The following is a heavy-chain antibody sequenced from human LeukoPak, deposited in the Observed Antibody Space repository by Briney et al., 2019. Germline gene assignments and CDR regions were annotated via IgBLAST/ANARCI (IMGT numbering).Heavy chain of an antibody. CDR1: GFTFSDYY. CDR3: ARERIAGAGTSTFYSYGIDV. J-gene: IGHJ6*02. Sequence: PGGSLRLSCAASGFTFSDYYMSWIRQAPGKGLEWVSYISSSSSYTYYADSVKGRFSTSRDNAKNSLYLQMNSLRAEDTAVYYCARERIAGAGTSTFYSYGIDVWGQGTTVTVS. V-gene: IGHV3-11*05. D-gene: IGHD6-13*01. CDR2: ISSSSSYT.